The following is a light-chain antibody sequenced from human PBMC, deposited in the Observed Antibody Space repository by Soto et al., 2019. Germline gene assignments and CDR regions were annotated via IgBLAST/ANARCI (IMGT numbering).Light chain of an antibody. CDR3: QQYDNLPF. J-gene: IGKJ4*01. CDR1: QNINNY. V-gene: IGKV1-33*01. Sequence: DIQMTQSPSSLSASVGDRVTITCQASQNINNYLNWYQQKPGRAPKLLIYDASNLEAGVPSRFRRSGSGTDFTFTISSLQPEDIATYYCQQYDNLPFFGGGTKVAIK. CDR2: DAS.